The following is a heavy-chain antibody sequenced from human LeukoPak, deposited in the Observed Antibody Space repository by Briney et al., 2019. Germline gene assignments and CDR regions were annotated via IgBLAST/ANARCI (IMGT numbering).Heavy chain of an antibody. Sequence: SETLSLTCTVSGGSISSSGYYWAWIRQPPGKGLDWIGSIYHSGSTNYNPSLKSRVTISVDKSKNQFSLKLSSVTAADTAVYYCARGYSYGIRNWYFDLWGRGTLVTVSS. CDR2: IYHSGST. D-gene: IGHD5-18*01. J-gene: IGHJ2*01. CDR1: GGSISSSGYY. V-gene: IGHV4-39*07. CDR3: ARGYSYGIRNWYFDL.